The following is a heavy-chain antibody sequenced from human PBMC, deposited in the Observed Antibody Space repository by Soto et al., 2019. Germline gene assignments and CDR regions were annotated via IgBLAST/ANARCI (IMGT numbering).Heavy chain of an antibody. J-gene: IGHJ4*02. CDR3: ARSVSFITPRPDY. Sequence: ASVKVSCKASGYTFTDYYMHWVRQAPGQGLEWMGWINPNSGDTNYAQKFQGRVTVTRDTSISTVYMEVSRLRSDGTAVYYCARSVSFITPRPDYWGQGTLVTVSS. D-gene: IGHD6-6*01. CDR1: GYTFTDYY. CDR2: INPNSGDT. V-gene: IGHV1-2*02.